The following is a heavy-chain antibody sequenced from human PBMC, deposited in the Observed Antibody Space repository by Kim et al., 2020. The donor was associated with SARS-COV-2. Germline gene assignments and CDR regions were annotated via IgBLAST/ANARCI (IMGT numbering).Heavy chain of an antibody. CDR2: T. V-gene: IGHV3-23*01. J-gene: IGHJ4*02. Sequence: TDAADSGKGRFTISRDNSKNPLYLQMNSLRAEDTAIYYCARGTSWILFDYWGQGTLVTVSS. D-gene: IGHD5-12*01. CDR3: ARGTSWILFDY.